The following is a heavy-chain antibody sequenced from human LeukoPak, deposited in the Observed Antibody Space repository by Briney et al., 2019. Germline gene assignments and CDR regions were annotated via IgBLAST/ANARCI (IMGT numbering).Heavy chain of an antibody. V-gene: IGHV4-38-2*02. CDR2: IYHSGST. J-gene: IGHJ5*02. D-gene: IGHD3-10*01. CDR3: ARDKGVLWFGELTGEGATWFDP. Sequence: PSETLSLTCTVSGYSISSGYYWGWIRQPPGKGLEWIGSIYHSGSTYYNPSLKSRVTISVDTSKNQFSLKLSSVTAADTAVYYCARDKGVLWFGELTGEGATWFDPWGQGTLVTVSS. CDR1: GYSISSGYY.